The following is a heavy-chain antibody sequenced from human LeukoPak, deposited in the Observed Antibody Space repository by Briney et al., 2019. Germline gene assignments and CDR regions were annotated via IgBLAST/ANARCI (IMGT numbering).Heavy chain of an antibody. V-gene: IGHV1-18*01. D-gene: IGHD3-3*01. J-gene: IGHJ4*02. CDR2: ISAYNGNT. Sequence: ASVKVSCKASGYTFTSYGISWVRQAPGQGLEWMGWISAYNGNTNYAQKLQGRVTMTTDTSTSTAYMELRSLRSDDTAVYYCARDRDTIFGVVIVPSDYWGQGALVTVSS. CDR1: GYTFTSYG. CDR3: ARDRDTIFGVVIVPSDY.